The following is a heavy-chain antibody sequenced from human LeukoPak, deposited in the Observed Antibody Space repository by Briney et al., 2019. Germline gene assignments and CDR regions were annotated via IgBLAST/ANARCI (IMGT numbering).Heavy chain of an antibody. CDR1: GFTFTAYL. V-gene: IGHV3-30-3*01. D-gene: IGHD3-22*01. CDR2: MSSDGNAM. Sequence: GGSLRLSCAASGFTFTAYLIHWVRQAPGKGLEWVAVMSSDGNAMFYADSVKGRFTISRDNSKNALYLQMNSLRAEDTAVYYCVRESEYYFDHSASFDYWGQGTLVTVSS. J-gene: IGHJ4*02. CDR3: VRESEYYFDHSASFDY.